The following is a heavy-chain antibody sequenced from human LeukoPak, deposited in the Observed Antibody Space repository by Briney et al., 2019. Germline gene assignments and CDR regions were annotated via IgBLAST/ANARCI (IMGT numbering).Heavy chain of an antibody. V-gene: IGHV3-30*18. CDR1: GFTLSSYG. Sequence: GRSLRLSCAASGFTLSSYGMHWVRQAPGKGLEWVAVISYDGSNKYYADSVKGRFTISRDNSKNTLYLQMNSLRAEDTAVYYCAKDVAAYYYDSSGYYTRRGFDGYHFDYWGQGTLVTVSS. CDR2: ISYDGSNK. D-gene: IGHD3-22*01. CDR3: AKDVAAYYYDSSGYYTRRGFDGYHFDY. J-gene: IGHJ4*02.